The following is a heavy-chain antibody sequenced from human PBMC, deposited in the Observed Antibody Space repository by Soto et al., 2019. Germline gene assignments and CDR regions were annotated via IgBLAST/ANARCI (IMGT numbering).Heavy chain of an antibody. D-gene: IGHD1-1*01. V-gene: IGHV4-34*01. J-gene: IGHJ4*02. Sequence: SETLSLTCAVYGGSFSGYYWSWIRQPPGKGLEWIGEINHSGSTNYNPSLKSRVTISVDTSKNQFSLKLSSVTAADTAVYYCARGRYYLIDYWGQGTLVTVPQ. CDR1: GGSFSGYY. CDR2: INHSGST. CDR3: ARGRYYLIDY.